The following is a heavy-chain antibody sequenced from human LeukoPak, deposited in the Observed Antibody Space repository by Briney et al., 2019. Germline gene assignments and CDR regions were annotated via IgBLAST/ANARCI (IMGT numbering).Heavy chain of an antibody. CDR2: INPNSGGT. J-gene: IGHJ5*02. CDR3: ARARGCCSGGSCCGPFDP. Sequence: ASVKVSCKASGYTFTGYYMHWVRQAPGQGLEWMGRINPNSGGTNYAQKFQGRVTMTRDTSISTAYMELSRLRSDDTAVYYCARARGCCSGGSCCGPFDPWGQGTLVTVSS. D-gene: IGHD2-15*01. CDR1: GYTFTGYY. V-gene: IGHV1-2*06.